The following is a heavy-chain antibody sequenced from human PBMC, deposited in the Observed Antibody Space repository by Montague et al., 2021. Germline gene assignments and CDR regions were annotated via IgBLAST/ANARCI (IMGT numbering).Heavy chain of an antibody. CDR2: TNHRGIS. CDR3: ARYLTGGYDE. CDR1: GGSFDGFY. J-gene: IGHJ4*02. D-gene: IGHD5-12*01. V-gene: IGHV4-34*01. Sequence: SETLSLTCAVYGGSFDGFYWTWIRQPPGKGLEWIGETNHRGISSYNPALKGRVTLSAETSKNQFSLRVTSVTAADTAVYFCARYLTGGYDEWGRGTLVTVSS.